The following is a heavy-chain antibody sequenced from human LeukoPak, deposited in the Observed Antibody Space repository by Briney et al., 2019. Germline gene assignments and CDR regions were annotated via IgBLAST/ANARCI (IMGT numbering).Heavy chain of an antibody. Sequence: GASMKVSCKASGYTFTSYAMHWVRQAPGQRLEWMGWINAGTGNTKYSQKFQGRVTITGDTSASTAYMELSSLRSEDTAVYYCATGLPPSSSWHSGPDYWGQGTLVTVSS. J-gene: IGHJ4*02. CDR3: ATGLPPSSSWHSGPDY. CDR2: INAGTGNT. D-gene: IGHD6-13*01. CDR1: GYTFTSYA. V-gene: IGHV1-3*01.